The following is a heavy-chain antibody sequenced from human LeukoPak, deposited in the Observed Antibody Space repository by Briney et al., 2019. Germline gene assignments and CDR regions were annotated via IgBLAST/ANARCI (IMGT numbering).Heavy chain of an antibody. CDR2: ISGSGGST. V-gene: IGHV3-23*01. CDR1: GFTFSSYG. D-gene: IGHD1-26*01. J-gene: IGHJ4*02. CDR3: ARALREWELPENYYFDY. Sequence: RGSLRLSCAASGFTFSSYGMSWVRQAPGKGLEWVSAISGSGGSTYYADSVKGRFTISRDNSKNTLYLQMNSLRAEDTAVYYCARALREWELPENYYFDYWGQGTLVTVSS.